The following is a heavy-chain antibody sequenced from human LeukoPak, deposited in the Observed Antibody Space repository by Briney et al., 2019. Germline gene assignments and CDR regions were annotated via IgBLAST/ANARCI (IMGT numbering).Heavy chain of an antibody. Sequence: GGSLRLSCAASGFTFSSYTMNWVRQAPGKGLEWVSSIAGSSGYISYADSVKGRFTISRDNSKNTLYLQMNSLRAEDTAVYYCAKYRVPNDYYYYGMDVWGQGTTVTVSS. CDR2: IAGSSGYI. D-gene: IGHD2/OR15-2a*01. CDR1: GFTFSSYT. V-gene: IGHV3-21*04. CDR3: AKYRVPNDYYYYGMDV. J-gene: IGHJ6*02.